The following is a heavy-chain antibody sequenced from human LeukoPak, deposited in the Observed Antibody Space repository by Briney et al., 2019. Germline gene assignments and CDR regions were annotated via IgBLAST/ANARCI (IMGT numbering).Heavy chain of an antibody. Sequence: GGSLRLSCAASGFTFSSYAMSWVRQAPGKGLEWVSAISGSGGSTYYADSVKGRFAISRDNSKNTLYLQMNSLRAEDTAVYYCAKDDNWNDAGGGFDYWGQGTLVTVSS. D-gene: IGHD1-20*01. J-gene: IGHJ4*02. V-gene: IGHV3-23*01. CDR3: AKDDNWNDAGGGFDY. CDR1: GFTFSSYA. CDR2: ISGSGGST.